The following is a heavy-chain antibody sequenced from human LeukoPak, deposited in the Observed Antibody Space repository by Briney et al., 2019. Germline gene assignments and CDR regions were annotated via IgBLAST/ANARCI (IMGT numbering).Heavy chain of an antibody. Sequence: PGGSLRLSCVVSGIKLSNYGMSWVRQAPGKGLEWVSAISGSGGSAYYADSVKGRFTISRDNSKNTLYLQMNSLRAEDTAVYYCARRRDWYFDLWGRGTLVTVSS. CDR1: GIKLSNYG. CDR2: ISGSGGSA. V-gene: IGHV3-23*01. CDR3: ARRRDWYFDL. J-gene: IGHJ2*01.